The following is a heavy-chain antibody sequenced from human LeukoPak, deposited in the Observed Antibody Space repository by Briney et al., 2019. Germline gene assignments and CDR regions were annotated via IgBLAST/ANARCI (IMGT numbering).Heavy chain of an antibody. D-gene: IGHD6-13*01. J-gene: IGHJ4*02. V-gene: IGHV4-4*02. CDR3: ARSRAAAGTDY. Sequence: PSGTLSLTCAVSGGSLSSGNWWTWVRQSPGKGLEWIGEIHHGGTTNYNPSLKSRVTISVDTSKNQFSLKLSSVTAADTAVYYCARSRAAAGTDYWGQGTLVTVSS. CDR2: IHHGGTT. CDR1: GGSLSSGNW.